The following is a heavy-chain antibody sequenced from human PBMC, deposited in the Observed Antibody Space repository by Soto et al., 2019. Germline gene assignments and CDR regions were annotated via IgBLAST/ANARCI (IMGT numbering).Heavy chain of an antibody. J-gene: IGHJ4*02. D-gene: IGHD6-13*01. CDR1: GGSFSGYY. CDR2: INHSGST. CDR3: ARGPWSSYDY. Sequence: QVQLQQWGAGLLKPSETLSLTCAVYGGSFSGYYWSWIRQPPGKGLEWIGEINHSGSTNYNPSLKSRVTISVDTSKNQFSLKLSSATAADTAVYYCARGPWSSYDYWGQGTLVTVSS. V-gene: IGHV4-34*01.